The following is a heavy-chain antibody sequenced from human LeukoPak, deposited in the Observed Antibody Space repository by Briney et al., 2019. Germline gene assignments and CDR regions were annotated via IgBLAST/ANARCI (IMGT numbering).Heavy chain of an antibody. CDR3: AKDRAARNGMDV. CDR1: GGSISSYY. D-gene: IGHD6-6*01. V-gene: IGHV4-4*07. CDR2: LYVSGTT. J-gene: IGHJ6*02. Sequence: SETLSLTCTVSGGSISSYYWSWIRQPAGKGLEWIGRLYVSGTTTYNPSLKSRVTMSVEASKNQFSLNLTSATAADTAVYYYAKDRAARNGMDVWGQGTTVTVSS.